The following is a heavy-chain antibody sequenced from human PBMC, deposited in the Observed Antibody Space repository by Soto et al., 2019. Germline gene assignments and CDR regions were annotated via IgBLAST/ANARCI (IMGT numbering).Heavy chain of an antibody. D-gene: IGHD1-1*01. J-gene: IGHJ5*02. CDR3: VRDGTKTLRDWFDP. CDR1: GASISGFY. Sequence: SETLSLTCTVSGASISGFYWSWIRKSAGKGLEWIGRIYATGTTDYNPSLKSRVMMSVDTSKKQFSLTSRSVTAADTAVYYCVRDGTKTLRDWFDPWGQGISVTVSS. V-gene: IGHV4-4*07. CDR2: IYATGTT.